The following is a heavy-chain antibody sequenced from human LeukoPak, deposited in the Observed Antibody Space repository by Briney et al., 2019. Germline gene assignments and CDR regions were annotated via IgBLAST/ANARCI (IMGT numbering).Heavy chain of an antibody. V-gene: IGHV1-2*06. CDR2: INPNSGGT. Sequence: GASVKVSCKASGYTFTGYYIHWVRQAPGQGLEWMGRINPNSGGTNYVQKFQGRVTMTRDTSISTAYMELSRLRSDDTAVYYCARGTSEWEIKYCWLDPWGQGTLVTVSS. CDR3: ARGTSEWEIKYCWLDP. D-gene: IGHD1-26*01. J-gene: IGHJ5*02. CDR1: GYTFTGYY.